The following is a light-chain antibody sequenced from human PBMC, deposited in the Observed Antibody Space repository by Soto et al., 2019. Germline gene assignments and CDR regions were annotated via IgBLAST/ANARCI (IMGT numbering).Light chain of an antibody. V-gene: IGKV3-20*01. J-gene: IGKJ4*01. CDR3: QQYGSSPST. CDR2: GAS. CDR1: QTVKSDD. Sequence: PGERATLSCRASQTVKSDDVAWYQHIPGQAPRLLIYGASRRATDIADRFSGGGSGTDFTLTISRLEPEDFAVYYCQQYGSSPSTFGGGTKVDI.